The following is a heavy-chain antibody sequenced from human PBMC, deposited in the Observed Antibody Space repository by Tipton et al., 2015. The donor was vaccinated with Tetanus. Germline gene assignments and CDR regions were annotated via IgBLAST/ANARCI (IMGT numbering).Heavy chain of an antibody. Sequence: LRLSCAVSGGSISGSRYYWGWIRQPPKKGLEWIGNVFFSGNTYYNPSFKSRVTISVDTAKNHFSLQLTSVTAADTAVYYCASLHTDFYDSNGYSGADYWGQGTLVTVSS. CDR1: GGSISGSRYY. V-gene: IGHV4-39*02. J-gene: IGHJ4*02. CDR2: VFFSGNT. D-gene: IGHD3-22*01. CDR3: ASLHTDFYDSNGYSGADY.